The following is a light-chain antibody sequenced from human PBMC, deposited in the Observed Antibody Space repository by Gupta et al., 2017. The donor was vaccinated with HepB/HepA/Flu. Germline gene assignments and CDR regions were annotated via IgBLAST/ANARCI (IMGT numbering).Light chain of an antibody. CDR3: QQYNKWPPLT. Sequence: EIVMTQSPVILSVSPGERATVSCRASQSVTKDLAWYQQKDGQAPRLLIYGASVRAAGIPARFSGSGSGTEITLTISSLQSEDFAVYYCQQYNKWPPLTFGGGTKVEIK. V-gene: IGKV3-15*01. J-gene: IGKJ4*01. CDR2: GAS. CDR1: QSVTKD.